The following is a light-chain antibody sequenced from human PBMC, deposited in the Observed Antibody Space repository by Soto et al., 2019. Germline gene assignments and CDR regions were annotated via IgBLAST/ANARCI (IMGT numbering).Light chain of an antibody. V-gene: IGKV3-20*01. CDR3: QQYGSTPLT. J-gene: IGKJ4*01. CDR1: QSVKNNY. CDR2: DAS. Sequence: EIVLKQSPDTLSLSPGERATLSCRASQSVKNNYLAWYQQKPGQPPRFLIYDASSRATGIPDRFSGSGSGTDFTLTISRLEPEYFAVYYCQQYGSTPLTFGGGTKVDIK.